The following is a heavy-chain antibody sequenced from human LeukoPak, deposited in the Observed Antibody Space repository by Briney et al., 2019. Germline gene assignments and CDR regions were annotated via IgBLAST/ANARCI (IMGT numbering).Heavy chain of an antibody. CDR3: AKDFWSGYYPNY. V-gene: IGHV3-23*01. Sequence: GGSLRLFCAASGFTFSSYSTSWVRQAPGKGLEWGSGSGSGGSTYYADSVKGRFTISRDNSKNTLYLQMNSLRAEDTAVYYCAKDFWSGYYPNYWGQGTLVTVSS. CDR2: SGSGGST. D-gene: IGHD3-3*01. CDR1: GFTFSSYS. J-gene: IGHJ4*02.